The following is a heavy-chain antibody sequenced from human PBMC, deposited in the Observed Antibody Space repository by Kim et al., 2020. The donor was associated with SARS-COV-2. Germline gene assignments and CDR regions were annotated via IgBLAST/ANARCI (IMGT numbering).Heavy chain of an antibody. CDR1: GFTFSDYY. Sequence: GGSLRLSCAASGFTFSDYYMSWIRQAPGKGLEWVSYISSSSSYTNYADSVKGRFTISRDNAKNSLYLQMNSLRAEDTAVYYCASWVSGIAAHLAYSFDYWGQGTLVTVSS. J-gene: IGHJ4*02. CDR2: ISSSSSYT. CDR3: ASWVSGIAAHLAYSFDY. V-gene: IGHV3-11*03. D-gene: IGHD6-13*01.